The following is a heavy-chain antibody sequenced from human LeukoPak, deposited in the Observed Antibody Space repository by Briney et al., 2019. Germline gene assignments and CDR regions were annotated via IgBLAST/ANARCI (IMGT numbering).Heavy chain of an antibody. CDR2: ISYDGGNK. D-gene: IGHD1-26*01. V-gene: IGHV3-30*03. CDR1: GFTFSSYG. CDR3: ASKWEPPDAFDI. Sequence: PGRSLRLSCAASGFTFSSYGMHWVRQAPGKGLEWVAVISYDGGNKYYADSVKGRFTISRDNAKNSLYLQMNSLRAEDTAVYYCASKWEPPDAFDIWGQGTMVTVSS. J-gene: IGHJ3*02.